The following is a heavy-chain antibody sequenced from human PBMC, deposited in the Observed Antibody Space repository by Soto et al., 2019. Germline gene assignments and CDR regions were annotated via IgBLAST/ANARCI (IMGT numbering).Heavy chain of an antibody. CDR1: GDSISSGGYY. J-gene: IGHJ4*02. V-gene: IGHV4-31*03. Sequence: SETLSLTCTVSGDSISSGGYYWSWIRQYPGKGLEWIGYIFYSGSSYYNPSLQSRLTISVDTSKNQFSLNLNSVTAADTAIYFCASSVLVTSTMNYFDLWGQGTLVTVSS. CDR2: IFYSGSS. CDR3: ASSVLVTSTMNYFDL. D-gene: IGHD2-8*02.